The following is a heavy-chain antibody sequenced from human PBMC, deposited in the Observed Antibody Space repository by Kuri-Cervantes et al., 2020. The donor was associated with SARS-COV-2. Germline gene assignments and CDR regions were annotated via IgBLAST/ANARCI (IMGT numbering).Heavy chain of an antibody. CDR2: MNPDTGNT. Sequence: ASVKVSCKASGYTFTTYDINWVRQAAGQGLEWMGWMNPDTGNTDYAPNFQGRVTMTRDTSISTAYMELSRLRSDDTAVYYCARDSAGLYSSSSWNWFDPWGQGTLVTVSS. J-gene: IGHJ5*02. CDR1: GYTFTTYD. V-gene: IGHV1-8*02. CDR3: ARDSAGLYSSSSWNWFDP. D-gene: IGHD6-6*01.